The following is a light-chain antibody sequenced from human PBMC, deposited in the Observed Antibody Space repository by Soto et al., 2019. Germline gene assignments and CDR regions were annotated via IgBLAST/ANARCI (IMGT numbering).Light chain of an antibody. CDR2: AAS. CDR1: QSISIN. J-gene: IGKJ5*01. V-gene: IGKV1-39*01. CDR3: QQSYSTPSIT. Sequence: DIQMTQTTSSLSASLGDRVTITCRASQSISINLTWYQQKPGKAPQLLIYAASSLQSGVPSRFSGSGSGTDFTLTISSLQPEDFATYYCQQSYSTPSITFGQGTRVEIK.